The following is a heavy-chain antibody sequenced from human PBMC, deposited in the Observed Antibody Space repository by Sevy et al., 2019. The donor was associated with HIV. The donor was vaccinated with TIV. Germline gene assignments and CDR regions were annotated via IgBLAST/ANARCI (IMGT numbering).Heavy chain of an antibody. J-gene: IGHJ4*02. Sequence: GGSLRLSCAASGFTFSKYSMSWVRQPPGKGLEWVSTLSFGCGEINHADSMKGRFTISRDNSKNSLYLQMNNLRAEDTAVYYCAREGCTKPHDYRGQGTLVTVSS. CDR3: AREGCTKPHDY. CDR1: GFTFSKYS. V-gene: IGHV3-23*01. D-gene: IGHD2-8*01. CDR2: LSFGCGEI.